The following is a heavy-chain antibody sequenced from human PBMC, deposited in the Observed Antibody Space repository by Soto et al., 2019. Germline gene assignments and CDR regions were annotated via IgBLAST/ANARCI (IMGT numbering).Heavy chain of an antibody. CDR3: ARGFGTLVRGVIREYHGMDV. CDR1: GGSFSGYY. V-gene: IGHV4-34*01. CDR2: INHSGST. D-gene: IGHD3-10*01. Sequence: QVQLQQWGAGLLKPSETLSLTCAVYGGSFSGYYWSWIRQPPGKGLEWRGEINHSGSTKYNQSLKGRVSISIDTSKKQFSLKLRSVTAADTAVYYCARGFGTLVRGVIREYHGMDVWGQGTTVTVS. J-gene: IGHJ6*02.